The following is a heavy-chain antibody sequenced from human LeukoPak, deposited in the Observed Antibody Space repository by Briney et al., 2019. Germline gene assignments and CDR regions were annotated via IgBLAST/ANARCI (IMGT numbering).Heavy chain of an antibody. D-gene: IGHD6-13*01. J-gene: IGHJ5*02. CDR1: GYTFTRYG. Sequence: GASVKVSCKASGYTFTRYGISWVRQAPGQRLEWMGWISAYNGHTNYTQKLQGRVTMTTDTSTSTAYMELRSLRSDDTAVYYCAREEPPAIAAAGLYNWFDPWGQGTLVTVSS. CDR3: AREEPPAIAAAGLYNWFDP. V-gene: IGHV1-18*01. CDR2: ISAYNGHT.